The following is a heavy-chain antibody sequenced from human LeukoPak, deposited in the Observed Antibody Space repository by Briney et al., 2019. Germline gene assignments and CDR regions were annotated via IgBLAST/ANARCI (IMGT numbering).Heavy chain of an antibody. J-gene: IGHJ3*02. V-gene: IGHV4-59*01. CDR3: ARSVGVYSYGDAFDI. CDR1: GGSLSGFY. CDR2: VYYSGST. D-gene: IGHD5-18*01. Sequence: SETLSLTCTVSGGSLSGFYWSWIRQPPGKGLEWIGYVYYSGSTTYNPSLKSRVTISVDTSRNQFSLILGSVTAADTAVYYCARSVGVYSYGDAFDIWGQGTMVTVSS.